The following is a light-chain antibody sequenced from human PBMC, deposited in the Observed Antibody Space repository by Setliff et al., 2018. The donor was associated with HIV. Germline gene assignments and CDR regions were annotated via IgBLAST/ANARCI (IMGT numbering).Light chain of an antibody. CDR2: QVN. V-gene: IGLV2-23*02. CDR3: CSYAGTNTYV. Sequence: QSVLTQPASVSGSPGQSITIPCTGSSSDVGSYNFVSWYQQHPGKAPKLMIYQVNKRPSGVSNRFSGSKSGNTASLTISGLQAEDETDYYCCSYAGTNTYVFGTGTKVTV. J-gene: IGLJ1*01. CDR1: SSDVGSYNF.